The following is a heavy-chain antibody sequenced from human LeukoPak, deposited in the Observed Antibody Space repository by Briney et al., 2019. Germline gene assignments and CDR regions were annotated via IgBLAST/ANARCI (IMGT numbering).Heavy chain of an antibody. CDR3: ARGIIPGNWFDH. V-gene: IGHV4-4*09. CDR2: IYTSGST. CDR1: GDSISRIY. D-gene: IGHD3-3*01. Sequence: PETLSLSCRVPGDSISRIYGSCVRHTPGGGREWIGYIYTSGSTNYNPSLKSRVTISVDTSKNQISLKLNSVTAADTAVYYCARGIIPGNWFDHWGQGTLVTVSS. J-gene: IGHJ5*02.